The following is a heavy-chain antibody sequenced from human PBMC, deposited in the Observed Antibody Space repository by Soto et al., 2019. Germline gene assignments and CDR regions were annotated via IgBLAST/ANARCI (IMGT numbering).Heavy chain of an antibody. Sequence: GGSLRLSCAASGFTFSGSAMHWVRQASGKGLEWVGRIRSKANSYATAYAASVKGRFTISRDDSKNTAYLQMNSLKTEDTAVYYCTSPMYSSSISYGMDVWGQGTTVTGSS. CDR2: IRSKANSYAT. CDR3: TSPMYSSSISYGMDV. J-gene: IGHJ6*02. D-gene: IGHD6-6*01. CDR1: GFTFSGSA. V-gene: IGHV3-73*01.